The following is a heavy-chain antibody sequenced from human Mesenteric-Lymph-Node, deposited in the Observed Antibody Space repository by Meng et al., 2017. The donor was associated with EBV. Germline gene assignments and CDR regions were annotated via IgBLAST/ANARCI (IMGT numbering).Heavy chain of an antibody. D-gene: IGHD3-22*01. CDR1: GGSISSGDYY. Sequence: VQQQGPGPGLLKPSQTLSLTCTVSGGSISSGDYYWSWIRQPPGKGLEWIGYISYSGSNYYNPSLKSRVTISVDTSKNQFSLKLSSVTAADTAVYYCARTHFYDSSNYGFDYWGQGTLVTVSS. CDR2: ISYSGSN. J-gene: IGHJ4*02. CDR3: ARTHFYDSSNYGFDY. V-gene: IGHV4-30-4*01.